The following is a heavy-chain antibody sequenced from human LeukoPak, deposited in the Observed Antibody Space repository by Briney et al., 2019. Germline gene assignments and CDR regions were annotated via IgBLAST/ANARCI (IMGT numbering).Heavy chain of an antibody. Sequence: SETLSLTCAVYGGSFSGYYWSWIRQPPGKGLEWIGEINHSGSTNYNPSLKSRVTISVVTSKNQFSLKLSSVTAADTAVYYCARGFDYGDYGANWFDPWGQGTLVTVSS. CDR1: GGSFSGYY. CDR2: INHSGST. CDR3: ARGFDYGDYGANWFDP. D-gene: IGHD4-17*01. J-gene: IGHJ5*02. V-gene: IGHV4-34*01.